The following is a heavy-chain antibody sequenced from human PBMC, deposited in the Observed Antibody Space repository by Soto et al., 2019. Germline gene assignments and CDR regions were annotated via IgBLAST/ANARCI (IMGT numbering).Heavy chain of an antibody. CDR2: IIPIFDTA. V-gene: IGHV1-69*01. CDR1: GGTFSDST. D-gene: IGHD1-1*01. Sequence: QVQLVQSGAELRKPESSVKVSCKASGGTFSDSTINWVRQAPGQRLEWMGGIIPIFDTANYAEKFQGRVTITADESTSTSFMEVSSLRSEDTAVYYCARNGTLTGYSYGMDVWGQGTMVTVSS. CDR3: ARNGTLTGYSYGMDV. J-gene: IGHJ6*02.